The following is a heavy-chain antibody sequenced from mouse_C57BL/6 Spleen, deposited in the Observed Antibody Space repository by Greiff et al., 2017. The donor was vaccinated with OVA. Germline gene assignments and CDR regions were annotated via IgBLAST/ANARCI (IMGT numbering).Heavy chain of an antibody. J-gene: IGHJ1*03. Sequence: VQLKQSGPELVKPGASVKISCKASGYTFTDYYMNWVKQSHGKSLEWIGDINPNNGGTSYNQKFKGKATLTVDKSSSTAYMELRSLTSEDSAVYYCASSVVENFDVWGTGTTVTVSS. V-gene: IGHV1-26*01. CDR3: ASSVVENFDV. CDR2: INPNNGGT. CDR1: GYTFTDYY. D-gene: IGHD1-1*01.